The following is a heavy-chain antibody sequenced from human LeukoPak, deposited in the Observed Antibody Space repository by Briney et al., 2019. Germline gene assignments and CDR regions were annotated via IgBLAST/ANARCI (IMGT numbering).Heavy chain of an antibody. CDR1: GGTFSSYA. D-gene: IGHD2-2*01. Sequence: ASVKVSCKASGGTFSSYAISWVRQAPGQGLEWMGGVMPMFNTSNYAQKFQGRVTITADENTSTVYMELSSLRSEDTAVYYCAKVQNAVVPIAMRGWFDPWGQGTLVAVSS. CDR2: VMPMFNTS. CDR3: AKVQNAVVPIAMRGWFDP. J-gene: IGHJ5*02. V-gene: IGHV1-69*13.